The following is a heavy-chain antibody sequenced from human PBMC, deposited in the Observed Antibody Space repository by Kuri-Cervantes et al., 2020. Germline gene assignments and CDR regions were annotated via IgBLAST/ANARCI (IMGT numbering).Heavy chain of an antibody. Sequence: GESLKISCAASGFTFSSYSMNWVRQAPTKGLEWVSSISSSSSYIYYADSVKGRFTISRDNAKNSLYLQMNSLRAEDTSVYYCARFVVPAASGSLWFDPWGQGTLVTVSS. J-gene: IGHJ5*02. CDR3: ARFVVPAASGSLWFDP. D-gene: IGHD2-2*01. V-gene: IGHV3-21*01. CDR2: ISSSSSYI. CDR1: GFTFSSYS.